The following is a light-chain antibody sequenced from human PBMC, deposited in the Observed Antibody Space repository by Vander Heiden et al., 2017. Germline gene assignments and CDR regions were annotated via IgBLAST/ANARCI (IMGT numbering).Light chain of an antibody. CDR1: QSVSSY. J-gene: IGKJ4*01. CDR3: QQRSNWPRAT. Sequence: IVLTQSSATLSLSPGERDTLSCRASQSVSSYLAWYQQKPGQAPRLLIYDASNRATGIPARFSGSGSGTDFTLTISSLEPEDFAVYYCQQRSNWPRATFGGGTKVEIK. CDR2: DAS. V-gene: IGKV3-11*01.